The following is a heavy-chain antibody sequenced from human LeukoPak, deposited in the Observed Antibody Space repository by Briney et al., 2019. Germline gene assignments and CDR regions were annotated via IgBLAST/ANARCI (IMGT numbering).Heavy chain of an antibody. V-gene: IGHV1-69*13. CDR2: IIPIFGTA. CDR1: GGTFSSYA. Sequence: SVKVPCKASGGTFSSYAISWVRQAPGQGLEWMGGIIPIFGTANYAQKFQGRVTITADESTSTAYMELSSLRSEDTAVYYCATRTIFGVVTTYYFDYWGQGTLVTVSS. CDR3: ATRTIFGVVTTYYFDY. J-gene: IGHJ4*02. D-gene: IGHD3-3*01.